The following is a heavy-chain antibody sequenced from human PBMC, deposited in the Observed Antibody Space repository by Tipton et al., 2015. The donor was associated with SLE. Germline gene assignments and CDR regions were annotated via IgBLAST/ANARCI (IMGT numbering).Heavy chain of an antibody. CDR3: ARNCSGGSCYSFDS. CDR1: GDSVSSNNAA. V-gene: IGHV6-1*01. CDR2: TYYRSKWFN. J-gene: IGHJ4*02. D-gene: IGHD2-15*01. Sequence: GLVKPSQTLSLTCVISGDSVSSNNAAWNWIRQSPSRSLEWLGRTYYRSKWFNNYAVSVQSRITFNSDTSKNQFSLQLNSVTPEDTAVYYCARNCSGGSCYSFDSWGQGTLVTVSS.